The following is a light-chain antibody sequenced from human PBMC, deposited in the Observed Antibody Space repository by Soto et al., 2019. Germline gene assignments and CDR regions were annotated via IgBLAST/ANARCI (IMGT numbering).Light chain of an antibody. V-gene: IGLV2-11*01. Sequence: QSALTQPRSVSGSPGQSVTISCTGTSSDVGNYNYVSWYQQHPGKAPKVMIYDVNKWPSGVPDRFSGSKSGNTASLTISGLQAEDEADYYCFSYAGSYTWVFCGGTKLTVL. CDR2: DVN. CDR1: SSDVGNYNY. CDR3: FSYAGSYTWV. J-gene: IGLJ3*02.